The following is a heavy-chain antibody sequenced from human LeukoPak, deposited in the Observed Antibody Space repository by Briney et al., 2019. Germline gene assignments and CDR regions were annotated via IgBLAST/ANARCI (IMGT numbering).Heavy chain of an antibody. Sequence: GGSLSPSCAAPGFTFSSYWMNWARQAPGKGLEWVASINHNGNVNYYVDSVKGRFTISRDNAKNSLYLQMSNLRAEDTAVYFCARGGGLDVWGQGATVTVSS. J-gene: IGHJ6*02. V-gene: IGHV3-7*03. CDR3: ARGGGLDV. CDR1: GFTFSSYW. D-gene: IGHD3-16*01. CDR2: INHNGNVN.